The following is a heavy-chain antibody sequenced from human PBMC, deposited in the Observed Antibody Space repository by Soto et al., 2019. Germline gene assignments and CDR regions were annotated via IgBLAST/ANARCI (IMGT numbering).Heavy chain of an antibody. Sequence: ASVKGSCKASGYTFTDSYIHWVLQAPGKGLEWMGWISPSSGATQYAQKFQGWVTVTRDTSTSTVYLDVSRLKSDGSAVYYCAIELYDNGPSGLDVCCQGTTVTLSS. CDR3: AIELYDNGPSGLDV. CDR1: GYTFTDSY. D-gene: IGHD3-22*01. J-gene: IGHJ6*02. V-gene: IGHV1-2*04. CDR2: ISPSSGAT.